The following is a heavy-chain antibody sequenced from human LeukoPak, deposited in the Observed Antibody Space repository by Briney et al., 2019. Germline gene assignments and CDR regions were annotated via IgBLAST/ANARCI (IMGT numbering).Heavy chain of an antibody. CDR1: GGSISSYY. J-gene: IGHJ4*02. CDR2: IYYSGST. CDR3: ARGAGRTGGFDY. Sequence: KASETLSLTCTVSGGSISSYYWSWIRQPPGKGLEWIGYIYYSGSTNYNPSLKSRVTISVDTSKNQFSLKLSSVTAADTAVYYCARGAGRTGGFDYWGQGTLVTVSS. V-gene: IGHV4-59*01. D-gene: IGHD3/OR15-3a*01.